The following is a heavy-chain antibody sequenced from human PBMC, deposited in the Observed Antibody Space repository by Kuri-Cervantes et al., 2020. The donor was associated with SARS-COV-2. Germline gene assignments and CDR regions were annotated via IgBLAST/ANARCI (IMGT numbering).Heavy chain of an antibody. D-gene: IGHD6-19*01. V-gene: IGHV3-30*04. CDR1: GFTLTYYS. Sequence: GGSLRLSCTASGFTLTYYSMHWVRQAPGKGLEWVAFISHDGRNKDYADSVKGRFTISRDNAKSTLFLEMSSVRVDDTAVYYCVRDDAFLAVARTVYWGQGTLVTGSS. CDR2: ISHDGRNK. CDR3: VRDDAFLAVARTVY. J-gene: IGHJ4*02.